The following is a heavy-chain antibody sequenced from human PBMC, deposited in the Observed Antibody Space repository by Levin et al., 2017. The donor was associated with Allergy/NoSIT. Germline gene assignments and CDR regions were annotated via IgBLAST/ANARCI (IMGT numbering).Heavy chain of an antibody. J-gene: IGHJ4*02. D-gene: IGHD1-1*01. CDR3: VREIAEEGT. CDR2: ISDDGSSE. CDR1: GFTFSNYA. Sequence: LSLTCAASGFTFSNYAMHWVRQAPGKGLEWVGVISDDGSSEFYIDSVKGRFTISRDNSKNRLYLQMGSLRAEDTALYYCVREIAEEGTWGQGTLVIVSS. V-gene: IGHV3-30-3*01.